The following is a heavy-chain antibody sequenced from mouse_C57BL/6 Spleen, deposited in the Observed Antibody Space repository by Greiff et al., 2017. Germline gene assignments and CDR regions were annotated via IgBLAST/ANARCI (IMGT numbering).Heavy chain of an antibody. CDR1: GYTFTDYN. J-gene: IGHJ1*03. V-gene: IGHV1-22*01. CDR2: INPNNGGT. CDR3: ARENYGSSYRWYFDV. D-gene: IGHD1-1*01. Sequence: EVQLQQSGPELVKPGASVKMSCKASGYTFTDYNMHWVKQSHGKSLEWIGYINPNNGGTSYNQKFKGKATLTVNKSSSTAYMELRSLTSEDSAVYYCARENYGSSYRWYFDVWGTGTTVTVAA.